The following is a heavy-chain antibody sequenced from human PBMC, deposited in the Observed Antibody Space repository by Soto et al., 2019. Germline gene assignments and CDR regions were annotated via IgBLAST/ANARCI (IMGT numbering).Heavy chain of an antibody. D-gene: IGHD3-10*01. CDR2: ISGSGGST. CDR1: GFTFSSYA. J-gene: IGHJ4*02. V-gene: IGHV3-23*01. Sequence: GGSLRLSCAASGFTFSSYAMSWVRQAPGKGLEWVSAISGSGGSTYYADSVKGRFTISRDNSKNTLYLQMNSLRAEDTAVYYSSKVFRAQNYFHYWGQGPLVTVSS. CDR3: SKVFRAQNYFHY.